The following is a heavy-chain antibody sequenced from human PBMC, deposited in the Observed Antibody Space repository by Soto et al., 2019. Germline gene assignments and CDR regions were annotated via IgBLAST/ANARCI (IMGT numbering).Heavy chain of an antibody. CDR2: IIPIFGTA. Sequence: QVQLVQSGAEVKKPGSSVKVSCKASGGTFSSYAISWVRQAPGQGLEGMGGIIPIFGTANYAQKFQGRVTITADESTSTAYMELSRLRSEDTAVYYCARDLASGSWVDAFDIWGQGTMVTVSS. J-gene: IGHJ3*02. CDR1: GGTFSSYA. V-gene: IGHV1-69*01. CDR3: ARDLASGSWVDAFDI. D-gene: IGHD1-26*01.